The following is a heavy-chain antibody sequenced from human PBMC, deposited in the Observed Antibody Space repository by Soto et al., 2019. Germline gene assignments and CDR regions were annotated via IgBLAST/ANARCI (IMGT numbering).Heavy chain of an antibody. V-gene: IGHV3-30-3*01. Sequence: QVQLVESGGGVVQPGRSLRLSCAASGFTFSRYTMHWVRQAPGKGPEWVAVTSYDGSTKYYADSVKGRFTISRDNSKNTLFLQMNILTTEDTAVYYCAKDGGFDYGFWYFDLWGRGTLVTVSS. CDR2: TSYDGSTK. D-gene: IGHD4-17*01. CDR3: AKDGGFDYGFWYFDL. J-gene: IGHJ2*01. CDR1: GFTFSRYT.